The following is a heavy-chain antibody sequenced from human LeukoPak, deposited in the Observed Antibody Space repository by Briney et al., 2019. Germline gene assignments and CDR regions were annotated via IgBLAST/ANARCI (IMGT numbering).Heavy chain of an antibody. J-gene: IGHJ4*02. D-gene: IGHD6-19*01. CDR2: INHSGST. CDR3: AGDSNGWYSY. V-gene: IGHV4-34*01. Sequence: SETLSLTCAVYGGSFSGYYWSWIRQPPGKGLEWIGEINHSGSTNYNPSLKSRVTISVDTSKNQFSLKLSSVTAADTAVYYCAGDSNGWYSYWGQGTLVTVSS. CDR1: GGSFSGYY.